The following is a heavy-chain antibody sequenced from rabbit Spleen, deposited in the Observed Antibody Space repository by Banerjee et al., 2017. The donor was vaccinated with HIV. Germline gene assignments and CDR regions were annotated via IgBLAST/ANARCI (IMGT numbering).Heavy chain of an antibody. V-gene: IGHV1S47*01. CDR1: GFDFSSYG. J-gene: IGHJ2*01. D-gene: IGHD1-1*01. Sequence: QEQLMESGGGLVQPGGSLKLSCKASGFDFSSYGVSWVRQAPGKGLEWIGYIEPIFGNTYYANWVNGRFTISSHNAQNTLYLQLSSLTAADTATFFCVRVTVGGHWYFRLWGPGTLVTVS. CDR3: VRVTVGGHWYFRL. CDR2: IEPIFGNT.